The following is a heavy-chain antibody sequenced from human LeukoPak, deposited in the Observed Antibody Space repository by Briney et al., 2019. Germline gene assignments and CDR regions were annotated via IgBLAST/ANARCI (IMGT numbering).Heavy chain of an antibody. Sequence: GGSLRLSCAASGFTVSSNYMSWVRQAPGKGLEWVSVIYSGGSTYYADSVKGRFTISRDNSKNTLYLQTNSLRAEDTAVYYCARSRLHDAFDIWGQGTMVTVSS. J-gene: IGHJ3*02. CDR3: ARSRLHDAFDI. V-gene: IGHV3-53*01. CDR1: GFTVSSNY. CDR2: IYSGGST.